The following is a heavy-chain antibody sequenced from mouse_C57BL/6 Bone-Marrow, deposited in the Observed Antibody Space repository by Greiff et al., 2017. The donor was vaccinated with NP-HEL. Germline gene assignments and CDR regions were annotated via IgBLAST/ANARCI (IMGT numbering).Heavy chain of an antibody. Sequence: EVKVVESGGGLVKPGGSLKLSCAASGFTFSDYGMHWVRQAPEKGLEWVAYISSGSSTIYYADTVKGRFTISRDNAKNTLFLQMTSLRSEDTAMYYCARSYYSNFYYYAMDYWGQGTSVTVSS. CDR3: ARSYYSNFYYYAMDY. V-gene: IGHV5-17*01. CDR2: ISSGSSTI. CDR1: GFTFSDYG. D-gene: IGHD2-5*01. J-gene: IGHJ4*01.